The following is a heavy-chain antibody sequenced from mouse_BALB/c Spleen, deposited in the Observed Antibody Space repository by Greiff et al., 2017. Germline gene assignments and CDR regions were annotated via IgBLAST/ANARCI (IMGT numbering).Heavy chain of an antibody. V-gene: IGHV5-4*02. Sequence: EVKLVESGGGLVKPGGSLKLSCAASGFTFSDYYMYWVRQTPEKRLEWVATISDGGSYTYYPDSVKGRFTISRDNAKNNLYLQMCSLKSEDTAMYYCARDLYYGNYRYAMDYWGQGTSVTVSS. CDR1: GFTFSDYY. D-gene: IGHD2-1*01. J-gene: IGHJ4*01. CDR2: ISDGGSYT. CDR3: ARDLYYGNYRYAMDY.